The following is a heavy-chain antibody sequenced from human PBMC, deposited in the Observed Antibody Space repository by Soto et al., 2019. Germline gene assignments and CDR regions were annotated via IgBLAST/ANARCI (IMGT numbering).Heavy chain of an antibody. CDR3: ASLMSSGYYYGMDV. V-gene: IGHV1-69*02. CDR1: GGTFSSYT. Sequence: QVQLVQSGAEVKKPGSSVKVSCKASGGTFSSYTISWVRQAPGQGLEWMGRIIPILGIANYAQKFQGRVTITADKSTSTAYMELSSLRSEATAVYYCASLMSSGYYYGMDVWGQGTTVTVS. D-gene: IGHD3-10*01. CDR2: IIPILGIA. J-gene: IGHJ6*02.